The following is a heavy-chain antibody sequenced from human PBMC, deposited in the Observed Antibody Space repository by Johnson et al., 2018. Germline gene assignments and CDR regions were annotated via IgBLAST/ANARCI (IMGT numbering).Heavy chain of an antibody. D-gene: IGHD5-18*01. J-gene: IGHJ3*02. V-gene: IGHV4-59*01. CDR2: IYYSGST. CDR3: ARDPGYMYAFDI. CDR1: GGSISSYY. Sequence: QVQLQESGPGLVKPSEPLSLSCTVSGGSISSYYWSWIRQPPGKGLEWIGYIYYSGSTNYNPSLKSRFTISVDTSKNQFSLKLSSVTAADTAVYYCARDPGYMYAFDIWGQGTMVTVSS.